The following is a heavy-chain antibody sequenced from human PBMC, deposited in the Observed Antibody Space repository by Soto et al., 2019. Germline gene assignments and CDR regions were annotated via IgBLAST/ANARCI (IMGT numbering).Heavy chain of an antibody. CDR3: ARDPPYYYDSSGYDLYGMDV. CDR2: IIPIFGTA. CDR1: GGIFSSYA. J-gene: IGHJ6*02. D-gene: IGHD3-22*01. V-gene: IGHV1-69*06. Sequence: QVQLVQSGAEVKKPGSSVKVSCKASGGIFSSYAISWVRQAPGQGLEWMGGIIPIFGTANYAQKFQGRVTITADKSPSTAYMELSSLRSEDTAVYYCARDPPYYYDSSGYDLYGMDVWGQGTTVTVSS.